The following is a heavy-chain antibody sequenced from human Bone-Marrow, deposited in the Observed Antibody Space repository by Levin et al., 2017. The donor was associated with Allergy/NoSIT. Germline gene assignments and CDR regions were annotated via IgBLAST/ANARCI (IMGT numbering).Heavy chain of an antibody. V-gene: IGHV1-58*01. CDR1: GFIFDTAA. CDR3: AADSGENSGYYYRRGGGAFDC. CDR2: IVVGSGDT. D-gene: IGHD3-3*01. Sequence: GASVKVSCKASGFIFDTAAVQWVRQARGQRLEWMGWIVVGSGDTNYAQKFQERVTITRDMSTSTAYMELSSLRSEDTAVYYCAADSGENSGYYYRRGGGAFDCWGQGTLVTVSA. J-gene: IGHJ4*02.